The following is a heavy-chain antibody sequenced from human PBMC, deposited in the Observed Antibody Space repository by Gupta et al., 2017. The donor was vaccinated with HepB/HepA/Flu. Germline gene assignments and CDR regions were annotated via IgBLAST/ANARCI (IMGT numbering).Heavy chain of an antibody. D-gene: IGHD6-13*01. J-gene: IGHJ4*02. Sequence: QVQLVQSGAEVKKPGASVKVSCKVSGYTLTELSMHWVRQAPGKGLEWMGGFDPEDGETIYAQKVQGRVTMTEDTSTDTAYMELSSLRSEETAVYYCATATYLTKAAAGPYFEFWGQGTLVTVSS. CDR3: ATATYLTKAAAGPYFEF. CDR1: GYTLTELS. V-gene: IGHV1-24*01. CDR2: FDPEDGET.